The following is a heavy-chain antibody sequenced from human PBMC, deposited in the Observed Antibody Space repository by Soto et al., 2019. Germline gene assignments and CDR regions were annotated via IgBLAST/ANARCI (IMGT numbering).Heavy chain of an antibody. Sequence: GGSLRLSCAASGFTFSSYGMHWVRQAPGKGLEWVALIWYDGSNKNYADSVKGRYTISRDDSKNTLYLQMNSLRAEDTAVYYCARDAYLGSGSYAYWGQGTLVTVSS. CDR2: IWYDGSNK. CDR1: GFTFSSYG. D-gene: IGHD3-10*01. J-gene: IGHJ4*02. V-gene: IGHV3-33*01. CDR3: ARDAYLGSGSYAY.